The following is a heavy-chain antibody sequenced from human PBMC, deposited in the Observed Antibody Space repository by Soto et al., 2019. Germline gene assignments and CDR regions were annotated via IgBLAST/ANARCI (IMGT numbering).Heavy chain of an antibody. CDR1: GFIFSEST. CDR3: VKQAHGLDGVAFDY. D-gene: IGHD2-15*01. Sequence: GGSLRLSCTASGFIFSESTIYWVRQVPGKGLEAISAVSTSGRSTYYADSVKDRFTISRDNSKNTLFLQMGSLRPEDTAIYYCVKQAHGLDGVAFDYWGKGTQVTVSS. J-gene: IGHJ4*02. V-gene: IGHV3-64D*06. CDR2: VSTSGRST.